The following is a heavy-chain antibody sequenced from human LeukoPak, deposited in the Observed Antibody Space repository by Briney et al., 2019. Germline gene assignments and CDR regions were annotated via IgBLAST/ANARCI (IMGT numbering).Heavy chain of an antibody. CDR2: INAGNGNT. J-gene: IGHJ3*02. CDR3: ARVIGARYCSSTSCPDAFDI. CDR1: GYTFTSYA. V-gene: IGHV1-3*01. D-gene: IGHD2-2*01. Sequence: ASVKVSCKASGYTFTSYAMHWVRQAPGQRLEWMGWINAGNGNTKHSQKFQGRVTITRDTSASTAYMELSSLRSEDTAVYYCARVIGARYCSSTSCPDAFDIWGQGTMVTVSS.